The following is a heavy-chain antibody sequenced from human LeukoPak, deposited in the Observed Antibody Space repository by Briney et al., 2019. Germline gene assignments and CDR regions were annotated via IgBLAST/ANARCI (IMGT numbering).Heavy chain of an antibody. CDR3: AGRAYGSGDTEFDY. J-gene: IGHJ4*02. D-gene: IGHD3-10*01. CDR1: GGSISSYY. Sequence: SETLSLTCTVSGGSISSYYWSWIRQPPGKGLEWIGYIYTSGSTNYNPSLKSRVTISVDTSKNQFSLKLSSVTAADTAVYYCAGRAYGSGDTEFDYWGQGTLVTVSS. V-gene: IGHV4-4*09. CDR2: IYTSGST.